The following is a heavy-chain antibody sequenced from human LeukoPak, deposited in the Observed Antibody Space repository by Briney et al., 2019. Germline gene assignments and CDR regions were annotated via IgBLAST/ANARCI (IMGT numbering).Heavy chain of an antibody. Sequence: SDTLSLTPTVSGFSISSGFYWGWTRKSPGKGLQWIATIYPRGDTHYSPSLSSRATISVDTYKNQVSLNLNTVTAADTAMDFCARGPRVTILGGDDLPAWKPQTYYMDVGGKGTTVTVSS. CDR1: GFSISSGFY. CDR3: ARGPRVTILGGDDLPAWKPQTYYMDV. V-gene: IGHV4-38-2*02. CDR2: IYPRGDT. D-gene: IGHD3-3*01. J-gene: IGHJ6*04.